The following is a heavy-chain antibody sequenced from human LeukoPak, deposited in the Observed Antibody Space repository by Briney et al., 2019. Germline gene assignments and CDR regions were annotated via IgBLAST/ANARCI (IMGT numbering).Heavy chain of an antibody. V-gene: IGHV4-39*01. CDR2: IHIGGST. CDR3: ARAMSIAARLQTIFDY. J-gene: IGHJ4*02. D-gene: IGHD6-6*01. CDR1: GGSISSSAYH. Sequence: SETLSLTCTVSGGSISSSAYHWGWIRQPPGKGLEWIGSIHIGGSTYYNPSLKSRVTISVDTSKNQFSLNLRSVTAADTAVYYCARAMSIAARLQTIFDYWGQGTLVTVSS.